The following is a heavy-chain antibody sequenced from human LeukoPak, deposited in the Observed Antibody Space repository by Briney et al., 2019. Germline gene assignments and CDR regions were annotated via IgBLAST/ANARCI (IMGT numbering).Heavy chain of an antibody. V-gene: IGHV1-2*02. CDR2: INPNSGGT. CDR3: ASGFWVGATGARFDY. Sequence: ASVKVSCKASGYTFTGYYMHWVRQAPGQGLEWMGWINPNSGGTNYAQKFQGRVTMTRDTSISTAYMELSRLRSDDTAVYYCASGFWVGATGARFDYWGQGTLVTVSS. D-gene: IGHD1-26*01. CDR1: GYTFTGYY. J-gene: IGHJ4*02.